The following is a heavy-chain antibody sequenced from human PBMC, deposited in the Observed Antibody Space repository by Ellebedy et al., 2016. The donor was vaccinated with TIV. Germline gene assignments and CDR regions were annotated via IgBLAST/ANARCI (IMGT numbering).Heavy chain of an antibody. D-gene: IGHD3-10*01. CDR3: ARKVWVGDSALAH. CDR1: GYAFTDYR. V-gene: IGHV1-18*01. CDR2: ITTYNGDS. J-gene: IGHJ4*02. Sequence: AASVKVSCKVSGYAFTDYRIDWVRLAPGQGLEWMGWITTYNGDSDSVQKFQGRVTITADTSTNTAYMELRSLRSDDTAGYYCARKVWVGDSALAHWGQGTLVTVSS.